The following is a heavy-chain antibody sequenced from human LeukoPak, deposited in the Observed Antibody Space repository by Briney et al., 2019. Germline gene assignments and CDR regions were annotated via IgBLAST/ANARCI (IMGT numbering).Heavy chain of an antibody. D-gene: IGHD1-26*01. CDR2: ISWDGGST. CDR1: GFTFDDYA. CDR3: AKGAGGSYSERVYYMDV. V-gene: IGHV3-43D*03. Sequence: GGSLRLSCAASGFTFDDYAMHWVRQAPGKGLEWVSLISWDGGSTYYADSVKGRFTISRDNSKNSLYLQMNRLRAEDTALYYCAKGAGGSYSERVYYMDVWGKGTTVTVSS. J-gene: IGHJ6*03.